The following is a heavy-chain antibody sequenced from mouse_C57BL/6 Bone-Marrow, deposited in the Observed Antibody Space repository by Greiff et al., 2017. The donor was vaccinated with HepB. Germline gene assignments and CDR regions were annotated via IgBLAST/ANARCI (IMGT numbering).Heavy chain of an antibody. D-gene: IGHD2-4*01. CDR2: IYPGSGST. V-gene: IGHV1-55*01. CDR1: GYTFTSYW. Sequence: QVQLQQPGAELVKPGASVKMSCKASGYTFTSYWITWVKQRPGQGLEWIGDIYPGSGSTNYNEKFTSKSTLTVDTSSSTAFMQLSSLTSEDSAVYYGARGLRRVLLYFDVWGTGTTVTVSS. CDR3: ARGLRRVLLYFDV. J-gene: IGHJ1*03.